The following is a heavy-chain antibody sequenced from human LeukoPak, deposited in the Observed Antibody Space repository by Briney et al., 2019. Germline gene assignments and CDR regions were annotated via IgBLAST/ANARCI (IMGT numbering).Heavy chain of an antibody. D-gene: IGHD5-24*01. CDR3: ARGLATTPSDY. CDR2: ISSSSSTI. J-gene: IGHJ4*02. Sequence: PGGSLRLSCAASGFTFSTYSMNWVRQAPGKGLEWVSIISSSSSTIYYADSVKGRFTISRDNAKNSLYLQMNSLRAEDTAVYYCARGLATTPSDYWGQGTLVTVSS. CDR1: GFTFSTYS. V-gene: IGHV3-48*04.